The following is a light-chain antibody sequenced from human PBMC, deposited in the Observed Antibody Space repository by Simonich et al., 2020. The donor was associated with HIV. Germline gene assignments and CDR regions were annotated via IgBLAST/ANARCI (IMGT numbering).Light chain of an antibody. Sequence: EIVMTQSPAALSVSPGERATLSCRASQSVSNNLAWYQQKPGQAPRLLIYGASTRATGIPARFSGSGSGTEFTLTISSLQSEDFAVYYCQQYNNWPRSFGPGIKVDIK. J-gene: IGKJ3*01. CDR3: QQYNNWPRS. CDR1: QSVSNN. V-gene: IGKV3-15*01. CDR2: GAS.